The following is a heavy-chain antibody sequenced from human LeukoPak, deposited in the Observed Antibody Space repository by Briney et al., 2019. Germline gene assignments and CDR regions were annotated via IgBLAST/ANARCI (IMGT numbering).Heavy chain of an antibody. D-gene: IGHD3-22*01. V-gene: IGHV4-31*03. CDR3: ARKGSGWGNAFDI. CDR1: GGSISSGGYY. CDR2: IYYSGST. Sequence: SETLSLTCTVSGGSISSGGYYWSWIRQHPGKGLEWIGYIYYSGSTYYNPSLKSRVTISVDTSKNQFSLKLSSVTAADTAVYYCARKGSGWGNAFDIWGQGTMVTVSS. J-gene: IGHJ3*02.